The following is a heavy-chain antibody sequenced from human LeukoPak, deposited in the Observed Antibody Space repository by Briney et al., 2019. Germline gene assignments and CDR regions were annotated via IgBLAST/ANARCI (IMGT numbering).Heavy chain of an antibody. Sequence: ASVKVSFKASGYTLTNYNISWVRQAPGQGLQWMGWINTDKGHTNFVPKFQGRVTVTTDTSTNTAHMELRRLRSDDTAVYYCAREFGHCSGDNCFYFFDSWGQGSLVTVSS. J-gene: IGHJ4*02. D-gene: IGHD2-15*01. CDR2: INTDKGHT. CDR3: AREFGHCSGDNCFYFFDS. V-gene: IGHV1-18*01. CDR1: GYTLTNYN.